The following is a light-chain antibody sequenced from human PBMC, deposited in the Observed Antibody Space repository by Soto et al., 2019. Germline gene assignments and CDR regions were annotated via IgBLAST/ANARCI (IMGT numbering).Light chain of an antibody. V-gene: IGLV2-14*01. CDR2: DVS. J-gene: IGLJ3*02. Sequence: QSALTQPASVSGSPGQSITISCTGTSSDVGGYDYVSWYQQHPGKAPKLMIYDVSNRPSGVSNRFSGSKYGNTASLTISGLQAEDEADYYCSSYTTSSPWVFGGGTQLTVL. CDR3: SSYTTSSPWV. CDR1: SSDVGGYDY.